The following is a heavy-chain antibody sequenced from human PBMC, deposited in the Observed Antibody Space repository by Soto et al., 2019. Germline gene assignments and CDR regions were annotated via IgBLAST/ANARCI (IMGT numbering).Heavy chain of an antibody. Sequence: EVQLLESGGGLVQSGGSLRLSCAASGFTFNNYVMTWVRQAPGKGLEWVSSITGRGGTTYYADSVKGRFTISRDSCKRTLHLQMNSLSAEVTVVYYCAKDRCGSGTHICYLYGLDVWGQGTNVTV. CDR1: GFTFNNYV. D-gene: IGHD6-19*01. V-gene: IGHV3-23*01. CDR2: ITGRGGTT. J-gene: IGHJ6*02. CDR3: AKDRCGSGTHICYLYGLDV.